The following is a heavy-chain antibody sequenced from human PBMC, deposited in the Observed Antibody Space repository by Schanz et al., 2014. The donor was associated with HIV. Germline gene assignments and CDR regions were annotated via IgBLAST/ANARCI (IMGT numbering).Heavy chain of an antibody. J-gene: IGHJ4*02. Sequence: QVQLVLSGAEVKRPGASVKVSCKASGYTFTSYGITWVRQAPGQGLEWMGWISAYNGNTNYAQKLQVRVTMTTDTSTSTAYMDLRSLRSDDTAVYYCARGAAEMATMTPWRYWGQGTLVTVSS. CDR2: ISAYNGNT. CDR3: ARGAAEMATMTPWRY. D-gene: IGHD5-12*01. CDR1: GYTFTSYG. V-gene: IGHV1-18*01.